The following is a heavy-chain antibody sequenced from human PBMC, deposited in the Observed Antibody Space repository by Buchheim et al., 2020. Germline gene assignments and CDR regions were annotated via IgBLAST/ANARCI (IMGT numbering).Heavy chain of an antibody. D-gene: IGHD6-19*01. Sequence: EVQLVESGGGLVQPGGSLRLSCAASGFIFSRSSMSWVRQAPGKGLEWVSYISWSSSPIYYADSVRGRFTISRDNAKNSLILQMNSLRVDDTAVYYCAREGSGWLPYGMDVWGQGTT. CDR3: AREGSGWLPYGMDV. CDR1: GFIFSRSS. V-gene: IGHV3-48*01. CDR2: ISWSSSPI. J-gene: IGHJ6*02.